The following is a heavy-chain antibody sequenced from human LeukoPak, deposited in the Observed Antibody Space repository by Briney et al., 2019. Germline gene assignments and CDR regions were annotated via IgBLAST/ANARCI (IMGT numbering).Heavy chain of an antibody. CDR3: ARDTFQPGLIHS. CDR2: INDESSDI. CDR1: GFTFSLYA. J-gene: IGHJ4*02. Sequence: GGSLRLSCAASGFTFSLYAVNWVRQAPGKGLEWVSYINDESSDIHYAGSVRGRFTISRDDARQTLYLQLSSLRVEDTAVYYCARDTFQPGLIHSWGQGTLVTVSS. V-gene: IGHV3-21*05. D-gene: IGHD2-2*01.